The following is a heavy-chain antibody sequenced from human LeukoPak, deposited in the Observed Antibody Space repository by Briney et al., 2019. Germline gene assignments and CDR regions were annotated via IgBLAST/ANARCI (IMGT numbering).Heavy chain of an antibody. D-gene: IGHD3-16*01. J-gene: IGHJ4*02. CDR1: GFTFSSSA. V-gene: IGHV3-23*01. CDR3: ARDGFGTGSN. Sequence: GGSLRLSCAASGFTFSSSAMSWVRQAPGKGLEWVSAISNNGGYTYYADSVQGRFTISRDNSKNTLYLQMNSLRADDTAVYYCARDGFGTGSNWGQGTLVTVSS. CDR2: ISNNGGYT.